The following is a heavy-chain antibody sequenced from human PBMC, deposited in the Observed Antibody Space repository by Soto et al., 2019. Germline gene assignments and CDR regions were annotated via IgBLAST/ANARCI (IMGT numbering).Heavy chain of an antibody. CDR1: GFTFSSSW. CDR3: AKDVCSGSTTSCYTRLDF. J-gene: IGHJ4*02. D-gene: IGHD2-2*02. CDR2: ISWDGGRT. Sequence: GGSLRLSCVVSGFTFSSSWMHWVRQGPGKGLEWVSLISWDGGRTYYADSVRGRFIVSRDSSKNSLYLQMSSLRVEDTALYYCAKDVCSGSTTSCYTRLDFWGQGALVTVSS. V-gene: IGHV3-43D*04.